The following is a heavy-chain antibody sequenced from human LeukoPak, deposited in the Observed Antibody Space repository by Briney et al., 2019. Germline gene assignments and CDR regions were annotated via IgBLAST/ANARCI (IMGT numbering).Heavy chain of an antibody. Sequence: GGSLRLSCAASGFTFSTYSMNWVRQPPGKGLEWISYISSSSTTIYYADSVKGRFTISRDNAKNSLYLQMNSLRAEDTAVYYCARNRPSTTVTTSDYWGQGTLVTASS. V-gene: IGHV3-48*01. CDR1: GFTFSTYS. J-gene: IGHJ4*02. CDR3: ARNRPSTTVTTSDY. CDR2: ISSSSTTI. D-gene: IGHD4-17*01.